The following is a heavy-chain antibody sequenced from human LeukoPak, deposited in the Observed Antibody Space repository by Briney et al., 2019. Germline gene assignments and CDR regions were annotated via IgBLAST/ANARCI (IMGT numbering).Heavy chain of an antibody. Sequence: PGGSLRLSCAASGFTFSSYGIHWVRQAPGKGLEWVAVIWYDGSNKYYADSVKGRFTISRDNSKNTLYLQMNSLRAEDTAVYYCARDWSPYYYGSGSSHWGQGTLVTISS. D-gene: IGHD3-10*01. CDR1: GFTFSSYG. J-gene: IGHJ4*02. V-gene: IGHV3-33*01. CDR3: ARDWSPYYYGSGSSH. CDR2: IWYDGSNK.